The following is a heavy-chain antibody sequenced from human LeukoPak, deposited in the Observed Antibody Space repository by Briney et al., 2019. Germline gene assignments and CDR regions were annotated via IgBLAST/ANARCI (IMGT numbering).Heavy chain of an antibody. CDR3: ARGHYDILTGLRNFDY. V-gene: IGHV1-69*13. Sequence: ASVKVSCKASGGTFSNYGISWVRQAPGQGLEWMGGIIPIFGTANYAQKFQGRVTITADESTSTAYMELSSLRSEDTAVYYCARGHYDILTGLRNFDYWGQGTLVTVSS. CDR2: IIPIFGTA. J-gene: IGHJ4*02. CDR1: GGTFSNYG. D-gene: IGHD3-9*01.